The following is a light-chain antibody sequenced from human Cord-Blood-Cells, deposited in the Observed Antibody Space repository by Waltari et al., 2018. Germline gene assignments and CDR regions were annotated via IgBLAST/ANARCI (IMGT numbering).Light chain of an antibody. J-gene: IGLJ2*01. CDR1: SSDVGGYNL. V-gene: IGLV2-23*01. CDR3: CSYAGSSTLV. Sequence: QSALTQPASVSGSPGQSITISCTGTSSDVGGYNLFPWYQQHPGQAPKLMIYEGSKRPSGVSNRFSGSKSGNTASLTISGLQAEDEADYYCCSYAGSSTLVFGGGTKLTVL. CDR2: EGS.